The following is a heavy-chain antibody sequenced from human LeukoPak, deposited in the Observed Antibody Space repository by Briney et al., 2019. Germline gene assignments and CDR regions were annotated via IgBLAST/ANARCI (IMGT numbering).Heavy chain of an antibody. V-gene: IGHV3-53*01. J-gene: IGHJ4*02. CDR3: ARGDDSGYYDYFDY. D-gene: IGHD3-22*01. CDR1: GFTVDSNY. CDR2: IYTGGNT. Sequence: GGSLRLSCAASGFTVDSNYLSWVRQAPGKGLEWVSTIYTGGNTYYAASVKGRFTISRDFSKNTVFLHMNSLRAEGTAMYYCARGDDSGYYDYFDYWGQGALVTVSS.